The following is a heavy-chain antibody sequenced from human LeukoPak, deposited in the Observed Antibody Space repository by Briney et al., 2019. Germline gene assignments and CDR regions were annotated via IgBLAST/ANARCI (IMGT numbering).Heavy chain of an antibody. CDR2: ISGSGGST. V-gene: IGHV3-23*01. Sequence: GGSLRLSCAASGSTFSSYAMSWVRQAPGKGLEWVSAISGSGGSTYYADSVKGRFTISRDNSKNTLYLQMNSLRAEDTAVYYCAKDFRSSGWYYVDYWGQGTLVTVSS. CDR1: GSTFSSYA. CDR3: AKDFRSSGWYYVDY. D-gene: IGHD6-19*01. J-gene: IGHJ4*02.